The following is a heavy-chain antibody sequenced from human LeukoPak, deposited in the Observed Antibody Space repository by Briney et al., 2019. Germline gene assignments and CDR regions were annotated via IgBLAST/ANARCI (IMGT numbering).Heavy chain of an antibody. D-gene: IGHD3-10*01. CDR3: ATDTAFGTVVRGPRGIPDY. CDR1: GFIFSTYG. Sequence: GGSLRLSCAASGFIFSTYGMYWVRQAPGKGLEWVAFIRHDGSIKNYADYVKGRSTISRDNSKNTLYLQMNSLRAEDTAVYYCATDTAFGTVVRGPRGIPDYWGQGTLVTVSS. J-gene: IGHJ4*02. CDR2: IRHDGSIK. V-gene: IGHV3-30*02.